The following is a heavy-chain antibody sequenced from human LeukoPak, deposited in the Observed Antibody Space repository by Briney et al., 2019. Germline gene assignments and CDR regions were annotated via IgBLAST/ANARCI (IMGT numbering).Heavy chain of an antibody. CDR3: AKEFYGSGFPGGAFDV. Sequence: GGSLRLSCAASGFAFSSYAMSWVRQAPGKGLEWVSAFSVSGGSTYYADSVRGRFTISRDNSKNTLYLQMNSLRAEDTAVYYCAKEFYGSGFPGGAFDVWGPGTMVTVSS. CDR2: FSVSGGST. D-gene: IGHD2-15*01. CDR1: GFAFSSYA. J-gene: IGHJ3*01. V-gene: IGHV3-23*01.